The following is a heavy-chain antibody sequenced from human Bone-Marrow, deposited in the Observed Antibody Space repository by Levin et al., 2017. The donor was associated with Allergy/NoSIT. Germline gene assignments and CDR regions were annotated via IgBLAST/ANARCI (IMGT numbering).Heavy chain of an antibody. V-gene: IGHV4-59*08. CDR2: VSYTGST. CDR1: GGSITNFF. J-gene: IGHJ4*02. CDR3: ARHAPGFGELLDLDY. Sequence: SETLSLTCTVSGGSITNFFWSWIRQPPGKGLEYIGYVSYTGSTNYSPSLKSRVAISLDTPKDQFSLSLFSVTAADTAVYYCARHAPGFGELLDLDYWGQGALVTVSS. D-gene: IGHD3-10*01.